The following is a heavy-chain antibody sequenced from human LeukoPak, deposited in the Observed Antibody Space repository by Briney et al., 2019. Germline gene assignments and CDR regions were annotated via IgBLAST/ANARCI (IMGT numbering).Heavy chain of an antibody. J-gene: IGHJ3*02. D-gene: IGHD3-16*01. Sequence: PSQTLSLTCAVSGGSISSGGYSWSWIRQPPGKGLEWIGYIYYSGSTNYNPSLKSRVTISVDTSKNQFSLKLSSVTAADTAVYYCARGLYYDAFDIWGQGTMVTVSS. V-gene: IGHV4-61*08. CDR1: GGSISSGGYS. CDR3: ARGLYYDAFDI. CDR2: IYYSGST.